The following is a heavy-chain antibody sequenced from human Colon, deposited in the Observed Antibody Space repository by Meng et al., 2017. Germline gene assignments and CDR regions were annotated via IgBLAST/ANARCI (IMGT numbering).Heavy chain of an antibody. CDR3: ARGVDWAKSGNF. V-gene: IGHV4-34*01. Sequence: QVQLQQWGGRLLKPSETLSLSCDVYGGSVSRDFCSWIRQTPGKGMEWIGGISEGGGTLYNPSLKSRVFISVDTSNSELTLKLTSVTDADTGVYYCARGVDWAKSGNFWGQGTLVTVSS. D-gene: IGHD3-9*01. CDR2: ISEGGGT. CDR1: GGSVSRDF. J-gene: IGHJ4*02.